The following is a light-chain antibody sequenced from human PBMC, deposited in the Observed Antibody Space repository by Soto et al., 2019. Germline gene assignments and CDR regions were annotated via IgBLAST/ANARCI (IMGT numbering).Light chain of an antibody. CDR2: DAS. CDR1: QSISSW. V-gene: IGKV1-5*01. J-gene: IGKJ1*01. Sequence: DIQITQSPSTLSASVGDRVPITCRASQSISSWLAWYQQKPGKAPKFLIYDASSLESGVPSRFIGSGSGTEFTLTISNLQPDDFATYFCQQYHNYPRTFGRGTNVDIK. CDR3: QQYHNYPRT.